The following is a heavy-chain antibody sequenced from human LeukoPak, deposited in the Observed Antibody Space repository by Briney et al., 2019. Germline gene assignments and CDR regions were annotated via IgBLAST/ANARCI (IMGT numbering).Heavy chain of an antibody. Sequence: PSETLSLTCTVSGGSISSTNYYWAWIRQPPGKGLEWSGNVYSSGSTYYNASLNSRITVSIDTSKNRFSLRLSSVTAADTAVFFCARLPERSDLLPSYANSFDWWGQGTLVTVSS. D-gene: IGHD3-9*01. CDR3: ARLPERSDLLPSYANSFDW. CDR1: GGSISSTNYY. V-gene: IGHV4-39*01. J-gene: IGHJ4*02. CDR2: VYSSGST.